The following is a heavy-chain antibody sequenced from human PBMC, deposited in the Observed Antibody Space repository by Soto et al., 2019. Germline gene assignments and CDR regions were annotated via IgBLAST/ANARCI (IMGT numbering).Heavy chain of an antibody. CDR1: GGSFSGYY. V-gene: IGHV4-34*01. CDR3: ARLNTGYCSGGSCRRLDY. J-gene: IGHJ4*02. D-gene: IGHD2-15*01. Sequence: SETLSLTCAVYGGSFSGYYWSWIRQPPGKGLEGIGEINHSGSTNYNPSLKSRVTISVDTSKNQFSLKLSSVTAADTAVYYCARLNTGYCSGGSCRRLDYWGQGTLVTVSS. CDR2: INHSGST.